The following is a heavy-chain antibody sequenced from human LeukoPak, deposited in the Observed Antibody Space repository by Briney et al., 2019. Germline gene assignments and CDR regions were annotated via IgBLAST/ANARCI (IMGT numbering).Heavy chain of an antibody. Sequence: PGGSLRLSCAPSGFTFGGYQMNSVCQAPGKRLEWVSYISSSGSTINYADSVKGRFTISRDTAKNSLYLQMSSLRAEDTAVYYCECFYDSTGRYYWGQGSLLTVSS. J-gene: IGHJ4*02. CDR1: GFTFGGYQ. V-gene: IGHV3-48*03. CDR2: ISSSGSTI. D-gene: IGHD3-22*01. CDR3: ECFYDSTGRYY.